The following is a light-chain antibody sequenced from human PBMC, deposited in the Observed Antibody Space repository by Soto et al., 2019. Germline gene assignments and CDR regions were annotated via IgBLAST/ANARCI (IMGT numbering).Light chain of an antibody. J-gene: IGKJ1*01. V-gene: IGKV1-5*01. CDR3: QQYNTYPWT. Sequence: DIQMTQSPSTLSASVGDRVTITCRASQSVSTWLAWYQQNPGKAPKLLIYDASSLQSGVPARFSGSGSRTEFTLTISSLQPDDFAAYYCQQYNTYPWTFGQGTEVEIK. CDR1: QSVSTW. CDR2: DAS.